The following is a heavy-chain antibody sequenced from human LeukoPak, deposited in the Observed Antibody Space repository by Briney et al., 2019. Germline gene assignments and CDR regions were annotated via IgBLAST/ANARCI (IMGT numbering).Heavy chain of an antibody. J-gene: IGHJ4*02. CDR2: INPNSGGT. D-gene: IGHD3-22*01. CDR1: GYTFTGYY. Sequence: VKVSCKASGYTFTGYYMHWVRQAPGQGLEWMGRINPNSGGTNYAQKFQGRVAMTRDTSISTAYMELSRLRSDDTAVYYCARDRRQWDDYYDSSGYSPSDYWGQGTLVTVSS. V-gene: IGHV1-2*06. CDR3: ARDRRQWDDYYDSSGYSPSDY.